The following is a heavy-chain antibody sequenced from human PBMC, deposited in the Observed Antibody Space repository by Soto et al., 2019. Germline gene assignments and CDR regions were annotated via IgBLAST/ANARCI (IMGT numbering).Heavy chain of an antibody. V-gene: IGHV3-30*03. Sequence: PGGSLRLSCTASGFTFNTYGVHWVRQAPGKGLEWVALISSDATTKIYGDSVKGRFTISRDNPKNTLYLQMNSLLPEDTAVYYCAAYSVKYWTHFDSWGPGTLVTVSS. J-gene: IGHJ4*02. CDR3: AAYSVKYWTHFDS. CDR1: GFTFNTYG. D-gene: IGHD2-15*01. CDR2: ISSDATTK.